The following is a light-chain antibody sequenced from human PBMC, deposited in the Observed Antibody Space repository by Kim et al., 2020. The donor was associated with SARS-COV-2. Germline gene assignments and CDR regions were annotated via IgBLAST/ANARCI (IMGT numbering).Light chain of an antibody. CDR1: SSNIGSNY. CDR2: RNN. J-gene: IGLJ3*02. CDR3: AAWDDSLSGSWL. V-gene: IGLV1-47*01. Sequence: QSVLTQPPSASGTPGQRVTISCSGSSSNIGSNYVYWYQQLPGTAPKLLIYRNNQRPSGVPDRFSGSKSGTSASLAISGLRSEDEADYYCAAWDDSLSGSWLFGGGTQRTVL.